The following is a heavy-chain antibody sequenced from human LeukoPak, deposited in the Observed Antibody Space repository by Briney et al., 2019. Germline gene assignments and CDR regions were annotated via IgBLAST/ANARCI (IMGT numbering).Heavy chain of an antibody. D-gene: IGHD6-19*01. J-gene: IGHJ4*02. V-gene: IGHV4-34*01. CDR1: GFIFNSYS. CDR3: ARLRSGGQVAGVYFDS. CDR2: INESGST. Sequence: GSLRLSCAASGFIFNSYSMNWVRQPPGKGLEWIGEINESGSTNYNPSLKSRVTISIDTSKSHFSLKLSSVTAADTAIYYCARLRSGGQVAGVYFDSWGQGTLVTVSS.